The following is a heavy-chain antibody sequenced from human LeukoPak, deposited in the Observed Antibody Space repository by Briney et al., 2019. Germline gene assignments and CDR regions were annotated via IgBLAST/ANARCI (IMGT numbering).Heavy chain of an antibody. CDR1: GFTFSSYW. D-gene: IGHD3-3*01. CDR2: IKQDGSEK. J-gene: IGHJ3*02. V-gene: IGHV3-7*01. Sequence: GGSLRLSCAASGFTFSSYWMSWVRQAPGKGLEWVANIKQDGSEKYYVDSVKGRFTISRDNAKNSLYLQMNSLRAEDTALYYCARDPLPEYDFWSGYWVNDAFDIWGQGTMVTVSS. CDR3: ARDPLPEYDFWSGYWVNDAFDI.